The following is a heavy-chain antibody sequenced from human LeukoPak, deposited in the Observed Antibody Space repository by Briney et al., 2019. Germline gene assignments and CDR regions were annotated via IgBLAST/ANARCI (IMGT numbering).Heavy chain of an antibody. Sequence: SGGSLRLSCAASGFIFSSYTMNWVRQAPGKGLEWVAVISYDGGNKYYADSVKGRFTISRDNSKNTLSLQMNSLRPEDTAVYYSARGLAQTVTDAFDIWGQGTMVTVSS. V-gene: IGHV3-30*04. CDR3: ARGLAQTVTDAFDI. D-gene: IGHD4-17*01. J-gene: IGHJ3*02. CDR1: GFIFSSYT. CDR2: ISYDGGNK.